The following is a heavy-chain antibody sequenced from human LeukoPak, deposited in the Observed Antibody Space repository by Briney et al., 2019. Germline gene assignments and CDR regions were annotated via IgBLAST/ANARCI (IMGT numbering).Heavy chain of an antibody. D-gene: IGHD2-2*01. CDR3: ARIGCSSTSFSPSGAYYYYGMHV. CDR2: INPNSGGT. CDR1: GYTFTGYY. J-gene: IGHJ6*02. V-gene: IGHV1-2*02. Sequence: ASVKVSCKASGYTFTGYYTRSVRQAPGQGLEWMGWINPNSGGTNYAQKFQGRVTMTRDTSISTAYMELSRLRSDDTAVYYCARIGCSSTSFSPSGAYYYYGMHVTGPGTTVTVSS.